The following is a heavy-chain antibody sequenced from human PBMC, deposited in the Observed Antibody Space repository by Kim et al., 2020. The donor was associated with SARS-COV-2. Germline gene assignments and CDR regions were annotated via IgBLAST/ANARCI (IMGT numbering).Heavy chain of an antibody. V-gene: IGHV1-18*01. CDR3: ARERFYGSGSYSGNFDY. CDR2: ISGFNGNT. CDR1: GYTFTSFG. J-gene: IGHJ4*02. Sequence: ASVKVSCKTSGYTFTSFGITWVRQAPGQGLEWMGWISGFNGNTKYAQNLQGRVTMTTDTSTSTAYMELRGLRSDDRAMYFCARERFYGSGSYSGNFDYWGQGTMVTVSS. D-gene: IGHD3-10*01.